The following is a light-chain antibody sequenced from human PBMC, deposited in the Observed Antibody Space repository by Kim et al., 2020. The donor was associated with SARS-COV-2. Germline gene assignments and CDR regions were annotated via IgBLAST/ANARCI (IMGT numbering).Light chain of an antibody. Sequence: SVSPGQTASITCSGHKLGDKHAYWYQQKPGQSPVLVIYQETKRPSGIPERFSGSNSGNTVTLTISGTQSMDEADYYCQAWDSSTAVFGVGTQLTVL. V-gene: IGLV3-1*01. J-gene: IGLJ3*02. CDR2: QET. CDR3: QAWDSSTAV. CDR1: KLGDKH.